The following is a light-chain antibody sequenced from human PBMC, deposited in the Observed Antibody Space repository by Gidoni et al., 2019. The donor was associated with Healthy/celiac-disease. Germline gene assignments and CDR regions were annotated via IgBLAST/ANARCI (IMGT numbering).Light chain of an antibody. CDR3: QQYGSSPWT. CDR2: GAS. CDR1: QSVSSSY. V-gene: IGKV3-20*01. J-gene: IGKJ1*01. Sequence: EIVLTQSPGTLSLSPGERATLSCRASQSVSSSYLAWYQQKPGQAPRLLIYGASSRATGIPDRFSGSGSGTDFTLTISRLEPEEFAVYYCQQYGSSPWTFAPRDQGGNQT.